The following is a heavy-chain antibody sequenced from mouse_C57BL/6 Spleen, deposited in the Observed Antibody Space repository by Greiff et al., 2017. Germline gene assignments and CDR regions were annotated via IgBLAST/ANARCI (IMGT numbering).Heavy chain of an antibody. V-gene: IGHV1-66*01. J-gene: IGHJ4*01. CDR1: GYSFTSYY. Sequence: VKLQESGPELVKPGASVKISCKASGYSFTSYYIHWVKQRPGQGLEWIGWIYPGSGNTKYNEKFKGKATLTADTSSSTAYMQLSSLTSEDSAVYYCARLRSMDYWGQGTSVTVSS. CDR2: IYPGSGNT. CDR3: ARLRSMDY.